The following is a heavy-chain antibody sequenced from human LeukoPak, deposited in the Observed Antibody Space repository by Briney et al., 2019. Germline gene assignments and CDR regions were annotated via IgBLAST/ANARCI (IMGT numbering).Heavy chain of an antibody. CDR2: IYTSGST. J-gene: IGHJ4*02. CDR1: GGSISSYY. V-gene: IGHV4-4*07. Sequence: PSETLSLTCTVSGGSISSYYWSWIRQPAGKGLEWIGRIYTSGSTNYNPSLKSRVTMSVDTSRNQFSLKLSSVTAADTAVYYCAREENYDFWSGYFDYWGQGTLVTVSS. CDR3: AREENYDFWSGYFDY. D-gene: IGHD3-3*01.